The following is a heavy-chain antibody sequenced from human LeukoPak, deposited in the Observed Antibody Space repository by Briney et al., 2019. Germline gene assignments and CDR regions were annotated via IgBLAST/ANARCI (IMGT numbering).Heavy chain of an antibody. J-gene: IGHJ6*03. V-gene: IGHV3-33*07. CDR1: GFTFNSYA. Sequence: GGSLRLSCIPSGFTFNSYAMFWVRQAPGKGLEWVSLIWYDGSNKYYADSVKGRFTVSRDNSKNTLFLQMNSLRAEDTAVYYCTRARGWEPNYYYYYMDVWGRGTTVTVSS. CDR3: TRARGWEPNYYYYYMDV. CDR2: IWYDGSNK. D-gene: IGHD1-26*01.